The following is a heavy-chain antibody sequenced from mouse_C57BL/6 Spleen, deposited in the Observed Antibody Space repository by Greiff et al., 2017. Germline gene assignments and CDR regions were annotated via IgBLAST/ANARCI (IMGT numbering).Heavy chain of an antibody. CDR3: ARDSYGSSYVRAWFAY. D-gene: IGHD1-1*01. Sequence: QVQLQQPGAELVKPGASVKMSCKASGYTFTSYWITWVKQRPGQGLEWIGDIYPGSGSTNYNEKFKSKATLTVDTSSSTAYMQLSSLTSEDSAVYYCARDSYGSSYVRAWFAYWGQGTLVTVAA. V-gene: IGHV1-55*01. CDR1: GYTFTSYW. CDR2: IYPGSGST. J-gene: IGHJ3*01.